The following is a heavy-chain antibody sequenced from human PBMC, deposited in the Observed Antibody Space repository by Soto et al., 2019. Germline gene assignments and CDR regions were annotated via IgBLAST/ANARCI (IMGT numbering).Heavy chain of an antibody. Sequence: GGSLRLSCAASGFTFSSYGMHWVRQAPGKGLEWVAVIWYDGSNKYYADSVKGRFTISRDNSKNTLYLQMNSLRAEDTAVYYCARDPVPTEEIVPYGMDVWGQGTTVTVSS. CDR2: IWYDGSNK. J-gene: IGHJ6*02. CDR1: GFTFSSYG. D-gene: IGHD2-2*01. V-gene: IGHV3-33*01. CDR3: ARDPVPTEEIVPYGMDV.